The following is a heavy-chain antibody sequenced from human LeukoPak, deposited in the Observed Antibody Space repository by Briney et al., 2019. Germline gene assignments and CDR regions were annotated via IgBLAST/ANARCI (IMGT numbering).Heavy chain of an antibody. J-gene: IGHJ4*02. Sequence: PGGSLRLSCAASGFTFSSYSMNWVRQAPGKGLEWVGRTRNKANSYTTEYAASVRGRFTISRDDSKNSLYLQMNSLKTEDTAVYYCARLGSGRQFDYWGQGTLVTVSS. CDR3: ARLGSGRQFDY. V-gene: IGHV3-72*01. CDR2: TRNKANSYTT. D-gene: IGHD1-26*01. CDR1: GFTFSSYS.